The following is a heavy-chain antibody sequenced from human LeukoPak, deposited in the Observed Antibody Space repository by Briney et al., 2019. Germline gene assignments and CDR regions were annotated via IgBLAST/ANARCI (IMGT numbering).Heavy chain of an antibody. V-gene: IGHV3-15*07. D-gene: IGHD1-20*01. J-gene: IGHJ4*02. CDR3: STLTSRGLSDS. CDR2: IKSKADGETI. Sequence: GGSLRLSCAASGFTFTNAWMNWVRQAPGKGLEWVGRIKSKADGETIDYAAPVKGRFTFSRDDSKNMPYLQMNSLKSEDTAVYYCSTLTSRGLSDSWGQGTLVTVSS. CDR1: GFTFTNAW.